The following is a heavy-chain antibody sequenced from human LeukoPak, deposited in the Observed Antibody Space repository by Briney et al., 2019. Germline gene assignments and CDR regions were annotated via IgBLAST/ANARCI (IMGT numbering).Heavy chain of an antibody. V-gene: IGHV1-69*13. CDR1: GGTFSSYA. CDR2: IIPILGTA. J-gene: IGHJ4*02. Sequence: GASVKVSCKASGGTFSSYAISWVRQAPGQGLEWMGGIIPILGTANYAQKFQGRVTITADESTSTAYMELSSLRSEDTAVYYCARTRSVPAAYTQYYFDYWGQGTLVTVSS. CDR3: ARTRSVPAAYTQYYFDY. D-gene: IGHD2-2*01.